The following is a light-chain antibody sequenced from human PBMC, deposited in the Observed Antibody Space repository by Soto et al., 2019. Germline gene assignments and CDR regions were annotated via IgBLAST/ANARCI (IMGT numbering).Light chain of an antibody. Sequence: QSALTQPASVSGSPGQSITISCTGTSSDVGSYNLVSWYQQHPGKAPKLMIYEGSKRPSGVSNRFSGSKSGNTASLTISGLQAEDEADYYCCSYAGSSTLGVFGGGTKLTVV. J-gene: IGLJ2*01. V-gene: IGLV2-23*01. CDR2: EGS. CDR1: SSDVGSYNL. CDR3: CSYAGSSTLGV.